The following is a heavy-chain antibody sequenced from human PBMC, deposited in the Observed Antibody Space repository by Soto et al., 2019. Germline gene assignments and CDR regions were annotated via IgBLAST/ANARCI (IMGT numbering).Heavy chain of an antibody. Sequence: GGSLRLSCAASGFTFSDYYMSWIRQAPGKGLEWVSYISSSGSTIYYADSVKGRFTISRDNAKNSLYLQMNSLRAEDTAVYYCARKYSGYDPHPDGAYYYYMDVWGKGTTVTVSS. CDR3: ARKYSGYDPHPDGAYYYYMDV. J-gene: IGHJ6*03. CDR1: GFTFSDYY. V-gene: IGHV3-11*01. D-gene: IGHD5-12*01. CDR2: ISSSGSTI.